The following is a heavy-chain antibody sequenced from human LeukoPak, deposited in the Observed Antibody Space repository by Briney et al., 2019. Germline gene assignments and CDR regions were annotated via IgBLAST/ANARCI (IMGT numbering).Heavy chain of an antibody. D-gene: IGHD3-16*01. CDR2: ISGSGGST. Sequence: GGSLRLSCAAFGFTFSSYAMSWVRQAPGKGLEWVSAISGSGGSTYYADSVKGRFTISRDNSKNTLHLQMNSLRAEDTAVYYCAKPTQMWGGNSFDYWGQGTLVTVSS. CDR3: AKPTQMWGGNSFDY. J-gene: IGHJ4*02. CDR1: GFTFSSYA. V-gene: IGHV3-23*01.